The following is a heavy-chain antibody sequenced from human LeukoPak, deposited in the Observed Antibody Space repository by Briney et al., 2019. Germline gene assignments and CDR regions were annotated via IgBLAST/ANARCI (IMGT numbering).Heavy chain of an antibody. Sequence: GGSLRLSCAASGFTFSSYGMHWVRQAPGKGREWVAVIWYDGSNKYYADSVKGRFTISRDNSKNTLYLQMNSLRAEDTAVYYCARDAGTLDIVVVPAAKGIDYWGQGTLVTVSS. CDR3: ARDAGTLDIVVVPAAKGIDY. CDR2: IWYDGSNK. CDR1: GFTFSSYG. J-gene: IGHJ4*02. V-gene: IGHV3-33*01. D-gene: IGHD2-2*01.